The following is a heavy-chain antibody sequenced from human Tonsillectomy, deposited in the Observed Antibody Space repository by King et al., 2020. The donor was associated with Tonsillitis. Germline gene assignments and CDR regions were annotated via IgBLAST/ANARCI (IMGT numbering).Heavy chain of an antibody. D-gene: IGHD6-6*01. CDR3: ATSSSSRIDY. CDR1: GFTFSSYS. Sequence: QLVQSGGGLVKPGGSLRLSCVASGFTFSSYSMNWVRQAPGKGLEWVSSISSSSSYIYYADSVKGRFTITRDNAKNSLYLQMNSLRAEDTAVYYCATSSSSRIDYWGQGTLVTVSS. V-gene: IGHV3-21*01. J-gene: IGHJ4*02. CDR2: ISSSSSYI.